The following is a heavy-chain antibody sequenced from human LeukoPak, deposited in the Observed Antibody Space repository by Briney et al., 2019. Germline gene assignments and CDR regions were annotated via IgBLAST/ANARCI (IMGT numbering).Heavy chain of an antibody. J-gene: IGHJ4*02. Sequence: GGSLRLSCAASGFTFSSYGMHWVRQAPGKGLEWVAVISYDGSNKYYADSVKGRFTISRDNSKNTLYLQMNSLRAEDTAVYYCAREDGGNPGFGGWGQGTLVTVSS. CDR2: ISYDGSNK. CDR3: AREDGGNPGFGG. CDR1: GFTFSSYG. D-gene: IGHD4-23*01. V-gene: IGHV3-30*03.